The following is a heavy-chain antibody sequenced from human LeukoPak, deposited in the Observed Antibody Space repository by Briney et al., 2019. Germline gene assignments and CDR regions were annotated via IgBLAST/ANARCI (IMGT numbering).Heavy chain of an antibody. CDR2: IYSGGST. CDR3: ARGPSGSYYGRDNDAFDI. D-gene: IGHD1-26*01. V-gene: IGHV3-66*01. CDR1: GFTVSSNY. Sequence: GGSLRLSCAASGFTVSSNYMSWVRQAPGKGLEWVSVIYSGGSTYYADSVKGRFTISRDSSKNTLYLQMNSLRAEDTAVYYCARGPSGSYYGRDNDAFDIWGQGTMVTVSS. J-gene: IGHJ3*02.